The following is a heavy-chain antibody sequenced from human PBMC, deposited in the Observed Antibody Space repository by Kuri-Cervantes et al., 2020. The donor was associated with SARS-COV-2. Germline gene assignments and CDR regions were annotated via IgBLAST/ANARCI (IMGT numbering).Heavy chain of an antibody. Sequence: ASVKVSCKVSGYTLTELSMHWVRQAPGKGLEWMGGFDPEAGETIYAQKFQGRVTMTEDTSTDTAYMELSSLRSEDTAVYYCATDRRVRGVMLPDPNRYNWFNPWAQRTLAT. CDR2: FDPEAGET. J-gene: IGHJ5*02. V-gene: IGHV1-24*01. CDR3: ATDRRVRGVMLPDPNRYNWFNP. D-gene: IGHD3-10*01. CDR1: GYTLTELS.